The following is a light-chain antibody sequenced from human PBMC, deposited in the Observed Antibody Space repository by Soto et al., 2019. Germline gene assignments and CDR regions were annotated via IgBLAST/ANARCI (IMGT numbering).Light chain of an antibody. CDR1: SSAVARYNF. CDR2: DVN. J-gene: IGLJ3*02. CDR3: FAYTTSNTWV. V-gene: IGLV2-14*01. Sequence: QSALTQPASVSGSPGQSITISCTGTSSAVARYNFVSWYQQHPGKAPKLMISDVNHRPSGVSNRFSGSKSGNTASLTISGLQAEDEADYYCFAYTTSNTWVFGGGTKLTVL.